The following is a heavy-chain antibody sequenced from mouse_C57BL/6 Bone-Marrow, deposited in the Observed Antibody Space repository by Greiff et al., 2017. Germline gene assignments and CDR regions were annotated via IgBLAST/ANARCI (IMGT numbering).Heavy chain of an antibody. J-gene: IGHJ3*01. Sequence: ESGPGLVKPSQSLSLTCSVTGYSITSGYYWNWIRQFPGNKLEWMGYISYDGSNNYNPSLKNRISITRDTSKNQFFLKLNSSTTEDTATYYCAKLGRFAYWGQGTLVTVSA. CDR1: GYSITSGYY. D-gene: IGHD4-1*01. CDR2: ISYDGSN. V-gene: IGHV3-6*01. CDR3: AKLGRFAY.